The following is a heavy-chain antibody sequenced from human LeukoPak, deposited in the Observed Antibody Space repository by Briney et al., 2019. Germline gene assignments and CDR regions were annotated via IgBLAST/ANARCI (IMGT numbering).Heavy chain of an antibody. CDR3: ARDAGPGYAPRNYDFRSGNYFDY. Sequence: SQTLSLTCAISGDSVSSNSAAWNWIRQSPSRGLEWLGRTYYRSKWYNDYAVSVKSRITTNPDTSKNQFSLQLNSVTPEDTAVYYCARDAGPGYAPRNYDFRSGNYFDYWGQGTLVTVSS. D-gene: IGHD3-3*01. J-gene: IGHJ4*02. CDR1: GDSVSSNSAA. CDR2: TYYRSKWYN. V-gene: IGHV6-1*01.